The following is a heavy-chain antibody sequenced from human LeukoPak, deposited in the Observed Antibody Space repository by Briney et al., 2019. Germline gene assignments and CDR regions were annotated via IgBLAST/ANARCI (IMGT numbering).Heavy chain of an antibody. J-gene: IGHJ5*02. CDR3: AKGLSQRGHFDT. CDR1: GVSISSQY. Sequence: WGTLSLSCAVSGVSISSQYWSWLRQSPGRGLEWIGYIYYGGGKNYNPFLKSLSTITADTSNNQFSLHLTSVTAADTAVYFCAKGLSQRGHFDTWGQGILVTVSS. CDR2: IYYGGGK. V-gene: IGHV4-59*11.